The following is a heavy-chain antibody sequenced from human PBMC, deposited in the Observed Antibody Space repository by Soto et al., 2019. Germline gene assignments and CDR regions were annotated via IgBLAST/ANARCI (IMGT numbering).Heavy chain of an antibody. V-gene: IGHV1-69*13. CDR1: GGTFSSYA. Sequence: ASVKVSCKASGGTFSSYAISWVRQAPGQGLEWMGGIIPIFGTANYAQKFQGRVTITADESTSTAYMELSSLRSEDTAVYYCARGLYYYGSGNRSYYYYYGMDVWGQGTTVTVSS. CDR2: IIPIFGTA. D-gene: IGHD3-10*01. CDR3: ARGLYYYGSGNRSYYYYYGMDV. J-gene: IGHJ6*02.